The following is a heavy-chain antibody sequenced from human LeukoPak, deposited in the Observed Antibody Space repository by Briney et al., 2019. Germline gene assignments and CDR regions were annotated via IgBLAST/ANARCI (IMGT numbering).Heavy chain of an antibody. V-gene: IGHV4-39*01. D-gene: IGHD5-18*01. CDR3: ARVGGTVDTAMVTESNYYYYGMDV. J-gene: IGHJ6*02. Sequence: PSETLSLTCTVSGGSISSSYYYWGWIRQPPGKGLEWIGSIYYSGSTYYNPSLKSRVTISVDTSKNQFSLKLSSVTAADTAVYYCARVGGTVDTAMVTESNYYYYGMDVWGQGTTVTVSS. CDR1: GGSISSSYYY. CDR2: IYYSGST.